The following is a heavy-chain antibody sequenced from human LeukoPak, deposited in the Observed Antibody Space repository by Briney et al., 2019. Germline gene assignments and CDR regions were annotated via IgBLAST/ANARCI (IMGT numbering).Heavy chain of an antibody. CDR1: GFTFSTYS. CDR2: ISSSSSYI. D-gene: IGHD5-18*01. CDR3: ARSGYSYGYDQYYYYMDV. J-gene: IGHJ6*03. V-gene: IGHV3-21*01. Sequence: GGSLRLSCAASGFTFSTYSMNWVRQAPGKGLEWVSSISSSSSYIYYADSVKGRFTISRDNAKNSLYLQMNSLRAEDTAVYYCARSGYSYGYDQYYYYMDVWGKGTTVTVSS.